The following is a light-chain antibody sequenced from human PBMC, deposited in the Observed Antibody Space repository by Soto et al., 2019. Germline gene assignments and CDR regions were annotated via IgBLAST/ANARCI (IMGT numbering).Light chain of an antibody. CDR3: QQYENLPYT. CDR2: AAS. CDR1: QYITNY. V-gene: IGKV1-33*01. J-gene: IGKJ2*01. Sequence: DIQMTQSPSSLSASVGDRVTITCQASQYITNYLNWYQQKPGKAPKLLIYAASNLETGVPSRFSGSGSGTDFTFTISSLQPEDIATYYCQQYENLPYTFGQGTKLEIK.